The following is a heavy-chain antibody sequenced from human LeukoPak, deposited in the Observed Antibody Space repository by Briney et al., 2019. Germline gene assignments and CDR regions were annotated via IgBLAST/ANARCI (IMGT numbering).Heavy chain of an antibody. CDR3: AKGPQVGSGYHPDS. CDR1: GFTLSSYA. Sequence: QPGGSLRLSCVVSGFTLSSYAMTWVRQAPGKGLEWVSAISGSGGSTYYADSVKGRFSISRDNPKNTLYLQMNSLRVDDTAVYYCAKGPQVGSGYHPDSWGQGTLVTVSS. J-gene: IGHJ4*02. V-gene: IGHV3-23*01. D-gene: IGHD3-22*01. CDR2: ISGSGGST.